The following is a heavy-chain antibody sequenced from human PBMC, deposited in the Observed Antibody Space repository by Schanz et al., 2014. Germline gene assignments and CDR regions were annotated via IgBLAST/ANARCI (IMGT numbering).Heavy chain of an antibody. J-gene: IGHJ4*02. CDR2: IKRDGSEK. CDR1: GFAVDNYY. Sequence: EVQLVASGGGLVQPGGSLRLSCAASGFAVDNYYMSWVRQAPGKGLEWVANIKRDGSEKNYLDSVKGRFTISRDNSKSTLYVEMNSLRVEDTAVYYCAKTLFPGGTQTFGNWGQGTLVTVSS. V-gene: IGHV3-7*05. CDR3: AKTLFPGGTQTFGN. D-gene: IGHD2-8*02.